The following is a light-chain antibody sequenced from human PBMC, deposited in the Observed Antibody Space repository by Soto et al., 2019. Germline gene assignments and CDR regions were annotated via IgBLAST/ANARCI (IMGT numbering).Light chain of an antibody. CDR3: CSYAGSSTWV. CDR1: NSDVGTYNL. J-gene: IGLJ3*02. Sequence: QSALTQPASVSGSPGQSITISCTRTNSDVGTYNLVSWYQHHPGKAPKLIIHEDSKRPSGVSYRFSGSKSGNTASLTLSGLQAEDEADYYCCSYAGSSTWVFGGGTKVTVL. CDR2: EDS. V-gene: IGLV2-23*01.